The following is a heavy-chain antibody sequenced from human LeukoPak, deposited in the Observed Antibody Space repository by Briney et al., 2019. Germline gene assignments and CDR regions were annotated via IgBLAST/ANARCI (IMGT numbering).Heavy chain of an antibody. Sequence: GGSLRLSCAASGFTFSSYSMNWVRQAPGKGLEWVSYISSSSSTIYYADSVKGRFTISRDNAKNSLYLQMNSLRDEDTAVYYCARDFWDSSGWFPDYWGQGTLVTVSS. J-gene: IGHJ4*02. CDR3: ARDFWDSSGWFPDY. D-gene: IGHD6-19*01. V-gene: IGHV3-48*02. CDR1: GFTFSSYS. CDR2: ISSSSSTI.